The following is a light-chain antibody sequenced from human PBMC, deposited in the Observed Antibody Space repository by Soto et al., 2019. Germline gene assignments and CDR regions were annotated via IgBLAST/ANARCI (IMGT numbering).Light chain of an antibody. Sequence: DIQMAQSPSSLSASIGDRVTITCRASQGISEYLAWYQQRPGNAPNLLIYGASILQSGVPSRFSGSGSGTHFTLTISSLQPEDVATYYCHSYNSIPRTVGKGTSVEIK. CDR2: GAS. J-gene: IGKJ1*01. CDR3: HSYNSIPRT. V-gene: IGKV1-27*01. CDR1: QGISEY.